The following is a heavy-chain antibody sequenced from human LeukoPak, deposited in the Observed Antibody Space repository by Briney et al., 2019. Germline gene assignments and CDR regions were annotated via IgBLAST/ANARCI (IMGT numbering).Heavy chain of an antibody. CDR1: GGTFSSYA. CDR3: ARSAMIVVTYYFDY. V-gene: IGHV1-69*13. D-gene: IGHD3-22*01. Sequence: ASVKVSCKASGGTFSSYAISWVRQAPGQGLEWMGGIIPIFGTANYAQKFQGGVTITADESTSTAYMELSSLRSEDTAVYYCARSAMIVVTYYFDYWGQGTLVTVSS. J-gene: IGHJ4*02. CDR2: IIPIFGTA.